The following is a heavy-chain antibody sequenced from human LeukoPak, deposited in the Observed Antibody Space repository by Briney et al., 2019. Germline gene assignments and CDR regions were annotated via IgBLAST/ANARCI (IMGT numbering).Heavy chain of an antibody. D-gene: IGHD6-13*01. V-gene: IGHV4-59*01. Sequence: SEPLSLTCTVSGGSISSYYWSWIRQPPGKGLEWIGYIYYSGSTNYNPSLKSRVTISVDTSKNQFSLKLSSVTAADTAVYYCARIGQLAAGIYFDYWGQGTLVTVSS. CDR2: IYYSGST. CDR1: GGSISSYY. CDR3: ARIGQLAAGIYFDY. J-gene: IGHJ4*02.